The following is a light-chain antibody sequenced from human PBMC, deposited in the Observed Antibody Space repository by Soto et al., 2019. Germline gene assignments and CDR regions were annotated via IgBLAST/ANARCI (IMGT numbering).Light chain of an antibody. Sequence: EIVLTQSPGTLSLSPGERATLSCRASQSVSSSYLAWYQQKPGQAPRLLIYGASSRATGIPDRFSGSGSGTDFTITISRLEPEDFAGYYCQQYGSFFTFGPGTKVHI. CDR3: QQYGSFFT. J-gene: IGKJ3*01. CDR2: GAS. CDR1: QSVSSSY. V-gene: IGKV3-20*01.